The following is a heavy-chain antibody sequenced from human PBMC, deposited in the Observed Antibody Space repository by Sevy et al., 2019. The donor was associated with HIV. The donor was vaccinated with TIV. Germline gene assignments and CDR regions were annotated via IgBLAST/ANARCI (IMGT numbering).Heavy chain of an antibody. CDR2: ISYDGSNK. V-gene: IGHV3-30-3*01. Sequence: GGSLRLSCAASGFTFSSYAMHWVRQAPGKGLEWVAVISYDGSNKYYADSVKGRFTISRDNSKNTLYLQMDGLRAEDTALYYRASDDEPDYYYLDMDVWGQGTTVTVSS. J-gene: IGHJ6*02. CDR3: ASDDEPDYYYLDMDV. CDR1: GFTFSSYA.